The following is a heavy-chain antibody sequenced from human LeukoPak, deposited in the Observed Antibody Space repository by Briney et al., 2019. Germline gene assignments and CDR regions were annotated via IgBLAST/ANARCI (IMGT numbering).Heavy chain of an antibody. CDR2: IIPIFGTA. CDR1: GGTFSSYA. CDR3: ARVGGNSPLDAFDI. Sequence: ASVKVPCKASGGTFSSYANSWVRQAPGQGLEWMGGIIPIFGTANYAQKFQGRVTVTADESTSTAYMELSSPRSEDTAVYYCARVGGNSPLDAFDIWGQGTMVTVSS. D-gene: IGHD4-23*01. J-gene: IGHJ3*02. V-gene: IGHV1-69*13.